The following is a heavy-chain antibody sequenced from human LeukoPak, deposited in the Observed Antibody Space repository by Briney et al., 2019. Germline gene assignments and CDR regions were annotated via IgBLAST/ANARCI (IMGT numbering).Heavy chain of an antibody. V-gene: IGHV4-39*01. Sequence: PSETLSLTCTVSGGSISSSSYYWGWIRQPPGKGLEWIGSIYYSGSTYYNPSLKSRVTISVDTSKNQFSLKLSSVTAADTAVYYCARRGDYGDYGIDYWGQGTLSPSPQ. J-gene: IGHJ4*02. CDR1: GGSISSSSYY. CDR3: ARRGDYGDYGIDY. D-gene: IGHD4-17*01. CDR2: IYYSGST.